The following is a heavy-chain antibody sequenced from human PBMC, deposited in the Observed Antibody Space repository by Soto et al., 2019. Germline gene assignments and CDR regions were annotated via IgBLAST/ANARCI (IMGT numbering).Heavy chain of an antibody. CDR2: INHSGST. CDR3: ARMIVVVITTWRWFDL. Sequence: XDTLSLTCSVYGGSLSGYDWSGIRKPPGKGLDWIEEINHSGSTNYNPSLKSRVTISVDTSKNQFSLKLSSVTAADTAVYYCARMIVVVITTWRWFDLWGQGTLVTVSS. CDR1: GGSLSGYD. V-gene: IGHV4-34*01. D-gene: IGHD3-22*01. J-gene: IGHJ5*02.